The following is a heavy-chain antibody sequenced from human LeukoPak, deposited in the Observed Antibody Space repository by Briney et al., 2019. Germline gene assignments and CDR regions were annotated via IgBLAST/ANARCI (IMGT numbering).Heavy chain of an antibody. CDR2: INPNRGGT. Sequence: ASVKVSCKASGYTFTGYYMHWVRQAPGQGLEWMGRINPNRGGTNYAQKFQGRVTMTRDTSISTAYMELSRLGSDDTAVYYCARDSEAPRYFDWLTPRGYYYMDVWGKGTTVTVSS. J-gene: IGHJ6*03. CDR1: GYTFTGYY. V-gene: IGHV1-2*06. CDR3: ARDSEAPRYFDWLTPRGYYYMDV. D-gene: IGHD3-9*01.